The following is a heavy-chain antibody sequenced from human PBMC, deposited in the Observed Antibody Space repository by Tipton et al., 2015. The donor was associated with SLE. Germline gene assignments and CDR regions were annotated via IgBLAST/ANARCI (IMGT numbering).Heavy chain of an antibody. Sequence: TLSLTCAVYGGSFSGYYWSWIRQPPGKGLEWIGEINHSGSTNYNPSLKSRVTISVDTSKNQFSLKLSSVTAADTAVYYCARHSIAVAGTRGVFDYWGQGTLVTVSS. V-gene: IGHV4-34*01. D-gene: IGHD6-19*01. CDR1: GGSFSGYY. CDR3: ARHSIAVAGTRGVFDY. J-gene: IGHJ4*02. CDR2: INHSGST.